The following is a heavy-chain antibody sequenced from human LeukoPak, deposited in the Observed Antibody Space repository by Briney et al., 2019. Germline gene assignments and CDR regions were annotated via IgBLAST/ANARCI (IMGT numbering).Heavy chain of an antibody. V-gene: IGHV1-18*01. D-gene: IGHD4-17*01. Sequence: ASVKVSCKASGYTFTNYGINWVRQAPGQGLEWMGWISAYNGNTIYARKLQGRVTMTTDTSTSTAYMELRSLRSDDTAVYYCARDRPSYGDYDYWGQGTLVTVSS. CDR2: ISAYNGNT. CDR3: ARDRPSYGDYDY. CDR1: GYTFTNYG. J-gene: IGHJ4*02.